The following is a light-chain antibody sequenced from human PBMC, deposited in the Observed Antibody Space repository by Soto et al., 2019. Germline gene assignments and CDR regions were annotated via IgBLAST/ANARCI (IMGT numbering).Light chain of an antibody. CDR2: AAS. CDR3: QQANSFPLT. Sequence: DIQMTQSPSTLSVSVGDRVTITWRASQGISSWLAWYQQKPGKAPKLLIYAASSLQSGVPSRFRGSGYGTDLTLTISSMKNEDFETYYCQQANSFPLTFGGGTQVDIK. J-gene: IGKJ4*01. CDR1: QGISSW. V-gene: IGKV1-12*01.